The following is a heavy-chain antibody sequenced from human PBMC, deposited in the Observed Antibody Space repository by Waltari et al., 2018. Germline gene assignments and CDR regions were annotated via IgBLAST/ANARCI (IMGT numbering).Heavy chain of an antibody. V-gene: IGHV4-39*01. D-gene: IGHD3-22*01. J-gene: IGHJ3*02. CDR3: ARGLPGYYYDSSGYADDAFDI. Sequence: QLQLQESGPGLVKPSETLSLTCTVSGGSISSSSYYWGWIRQPPGKGLEWIGSIYYRGSTYYTPALKSRVTISVDTSKNQFSLKLSSVTAADTAVYYCARGLPGYYYDSSGYADDAFDIWGQGTMVTVSS. CDR1: GGSISSSSYY. CDR2: IYYRGST.